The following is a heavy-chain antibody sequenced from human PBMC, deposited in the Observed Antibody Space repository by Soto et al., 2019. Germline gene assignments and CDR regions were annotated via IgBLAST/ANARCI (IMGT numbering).Heavy chain of an antibody. CDR3: ARAVGIAVAVPALFDH. J-gene: IGHJ4*02. D-gene: IGHD6-19*01. CDR1: GFTFSSYW. Sequence: EVQLVESGGGLVQPGGSLRLSCAASGFTFSSYWMSWVRQAPGKGLEWVANIKQDGSEKYYVDSVKGRFTISRDNAKNSLYLQMNSLRAEDTAVYYCARAVGIAVAVPALFDHWGQGTLVTVSS. V-gene: IGHV3-7*03. CDR2: IKQDGSEK.